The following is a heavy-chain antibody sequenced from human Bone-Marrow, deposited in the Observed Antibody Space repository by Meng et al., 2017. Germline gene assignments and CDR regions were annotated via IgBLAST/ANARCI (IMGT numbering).Heavy chain of an antibody. Sequence: QVQLQESGPGLVKPSGTLSPTCAVSGGSISSSNWWNWVRQPPGKGLEWIGEMYHSGTTSYNPSLKSRSTISVDTSKNQFSLKLRFVTAADTAVYYCAREGRSHQVGVSVYWGQGNLVTVSS. V-gene: IGHV4-4*02. CDR3: AREGRSHQVGVSVY. J-gene: IGHJ4*02. CDR1: GGSISSSNW. CDR2: MYHSGTT. D-gene: IGHD2-21*01.